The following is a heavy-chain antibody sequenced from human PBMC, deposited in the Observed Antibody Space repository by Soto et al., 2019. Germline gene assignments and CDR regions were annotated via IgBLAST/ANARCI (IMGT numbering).Heavy chain of an antibody. J-gene: IGHJ6*02. D-gene: IGHD6-19*01. CDR3: ASLYSSGWRKSNYYYYGIDV. CDR1: GFTFSSYE. CDR2: ISSSGSTI. V-gene: IGHV3-48*03. Sequence: EVQLLESGGGLVQPGGSLRLSCAASGFTFSSYEMNWVRQAPGKGLEWVSYISSSGSTIYNADSVKGRFTISRDNAKNSLYLQMNSLRAEDTAVYYCASLYSSGWRKSNYYYYGIDVWGQGTTVTVSS.